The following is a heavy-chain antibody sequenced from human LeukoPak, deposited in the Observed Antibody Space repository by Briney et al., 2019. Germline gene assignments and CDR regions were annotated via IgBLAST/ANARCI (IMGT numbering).Heavy chain of an antibody. Sequence: RASVKVSCKASGYTFTGYYMHWVRQAPGQGLEWMGWINPNSGGTNYAQKFQGRVTMTRDTSISTAYMELSRLRSDDTAVYYCARASSGGSCYPYWGQGTLVTVSS. J-gene: IGHJ4*02. CDR3: ARASSGGSCYPY. CDR2: INPNSGGT. CDR1: GYTFTGYY. V-gene: IGHV1-2*02. D-gene: IGHD2-15*01.